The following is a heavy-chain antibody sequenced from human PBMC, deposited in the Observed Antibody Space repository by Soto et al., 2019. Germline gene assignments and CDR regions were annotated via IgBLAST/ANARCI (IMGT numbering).Heavy chain of an antibody. J-gene: IGHJ4*02. D-gene: IGHD4-17*01. CDR2: IYYSGST. V-gene: IGHV4-39*01. Sequence: SETLSLTCTVSGGSISSSSYYWGWIRQPPGKGLEWIGSIYYSGSTYYSPSLKSRVTISVDTSKNQFSLKLSSVTAADTAVYYCARQVVKTPQTTSRPFDYWGQGTLVTVSS. CDR3: ARQVVKTPQTTSRPFDY. CDR1: GGSISSSSYY.